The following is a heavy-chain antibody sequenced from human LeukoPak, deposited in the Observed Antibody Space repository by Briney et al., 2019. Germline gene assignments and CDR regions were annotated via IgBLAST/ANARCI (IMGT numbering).Heavy chain of an antibody. CDR2: ISGSGGST. CDR3: AKTEGMVRSWDY. V-gene: IGHV3-23*01. Sequence: GGSLRLSGAASGFTFNNYGMSWVRQAPGKGLEWVSAISGSGGSTYYADSVKGRFTISRDNSKNTLYLQMNSLRAEDTAVYYCAKTEGMVRSWDYWGQGTLVTVSS. CDR1: GFTFNNYG. J-gene: IGHJ4*02. D-gene: IGHD3-10*01.